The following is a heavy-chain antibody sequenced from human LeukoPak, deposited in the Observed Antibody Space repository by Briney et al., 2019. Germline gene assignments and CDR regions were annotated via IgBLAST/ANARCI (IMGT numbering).Heavy chain of an antibody. J-gene: IGHJ4*02. CDR1: GFTFSSYS. V-gene: IGHV3-21*01. CDR3: ARDYGNPRHFDY. CDR2: ISSSSSYI. D-gene: IGHD4-11*01. Sequence: TGGSLRLSCAASGFTFSSYSMNWVRQAPGKGLEWVSSISSSSSYIYYADSVKGRFTISRDNAKNLLYLQMNSLRAEDTAVYYCARDYGNPRHFDYWGQGTLVTVSS.